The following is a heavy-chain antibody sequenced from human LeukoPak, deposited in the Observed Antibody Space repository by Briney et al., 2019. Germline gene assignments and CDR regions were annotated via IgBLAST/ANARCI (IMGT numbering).Heavy chain of an antibody. CDR1: GFSFRDHG. D-gene: IGHD6-19*01. Sequence: GGALRLPCAASGFSFRDHGVSLVRQAPGPGQESGAGIGGGGGSTYYADSVKGRFSISSDDSRNTLYLQMNSLRAEDTAIYYCAKGASSAWYLHYWGQGTLVTVSS. CDR3: AKGASSAWYLHY. V-gene: IGHV3-23*01. CDR2: IGGGGGST. J-gene: IGHJ4*02.